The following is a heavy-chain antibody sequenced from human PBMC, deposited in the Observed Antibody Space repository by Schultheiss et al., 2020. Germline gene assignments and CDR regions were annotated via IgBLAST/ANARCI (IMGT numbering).Heavy chain of an antibody. CDR3: ARCRGLFGLNWFDP. J-gene: IGHJ5*02. Sequence: SCKVSGYTLTELSMHWVRQAPGKGLEWVAIIWYDGSSKYYADSVKGRFTISRDNSKNTLYLQMNSLRAEDTAVYYCARCRGLFGLNWFDPWGQGTLVTVSS. D-gene: IGHD2-21*01. CDR2: IWYDGSSK. V-gene: IGHV3-33*01. CDR1: GYTLTELS.